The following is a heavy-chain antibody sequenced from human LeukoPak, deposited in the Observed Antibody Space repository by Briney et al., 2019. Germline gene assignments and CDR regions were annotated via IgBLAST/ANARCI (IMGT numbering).Heavy chain of an antibody. CDR2: IKQDGSEK. D-gene: IGHD7-27*01. V-gene: IGHV3-7*01. CDR1: GFTFSSYW. J-gene: IGHJ3*02. Sequence: GGSLRLSCAASGFTFSSYWMSWVRQAPGKGLEWVANIKQDGSEKYYVDSVKGRFTISRDNAKNSLYLQMNSLRAEDTAVYYCARVGTRALDAFDIWGQGTMVTVSS. CDR3: ARVGTRALDAFDI.